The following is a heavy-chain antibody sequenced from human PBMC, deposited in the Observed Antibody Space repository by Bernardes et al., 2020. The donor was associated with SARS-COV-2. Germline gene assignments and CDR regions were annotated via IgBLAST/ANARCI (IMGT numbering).Heavy chain of an antibody. CDR2: INHSGRT. Sequence: SETLSLTCAVSGGSFSGSSWSWMRQSPGTGLAWIGDINHSGRTHYNPSLKTRVTMSLDTSKNQFSLKLSSVTAADTAVYYCARGLGLPFTIFGVVQSRWCDPWGQGTLVTVSS. V-gene: IGHV4-34*01. CDR1: GGSFSGSS. CDR3: ARGLGLPFTIFGVVQSRWCDP. D-gene: IGHD3-3*01. J-gene: IGHJ5*02.